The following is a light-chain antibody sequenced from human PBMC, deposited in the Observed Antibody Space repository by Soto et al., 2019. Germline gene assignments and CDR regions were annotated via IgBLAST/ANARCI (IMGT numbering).Light chain of an antibody. J-gene: IGKJ1*01. Sequence: DLPMTQSPSSLSASVGDRVTITCRASQTITNYLNWYQQKPGKAPQLLIYSASTLLSGVPSRFTGGGSGTDFTLTIDSLQPEDFATYYCQQSYSSPWTFGQGTKVEIK. CDR2: SAS. CDR3: QQSYSSPWT. V-gene: IGKV1-39*01. CDR1: QTITNY.